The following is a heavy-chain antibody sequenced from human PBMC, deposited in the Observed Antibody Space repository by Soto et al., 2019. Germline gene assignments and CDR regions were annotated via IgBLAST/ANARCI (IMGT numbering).Heavy chain of an antibody. CDR2: INAGNGNT. J-gene: IGHJ4*02. Sequence: GASVKVSCKASGYTFTSYAMHWVRQAPGQRLEWMGWINAGNGNTKYSQKFQGRVTITRDTSASTAYMELSSLRSEDTAVHYCARVTGYYYVDYWGQGTLVTVSS. D-gene: IGHD3-9*01. CDR1: GYTFTSYA. V-gene: IGHV1-3*01. CDR3: ARVTGYYYVDY.